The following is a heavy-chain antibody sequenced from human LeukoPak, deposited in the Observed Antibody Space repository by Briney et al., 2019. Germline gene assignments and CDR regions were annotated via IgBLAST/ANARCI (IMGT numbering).Heavy chain of an antibody. CDR1: GXTFSSHW. D-gene: IGHD2-2*01. CDR3: ARDSKNTRDY. V-gene: IGHV3-7*01. CDR2: IKEDGSEE. Sequence: GGSLRLSCVASGXTFSSHWMSWVRQAPGKGLEWVANIKEDGSEEYYVDSVKGRFTISRDNAKNSLYLQMNSLRAEDTAVYYCARDSKNTRDYWGQGTLVTVSS. J-gene: IGHJ4*02.